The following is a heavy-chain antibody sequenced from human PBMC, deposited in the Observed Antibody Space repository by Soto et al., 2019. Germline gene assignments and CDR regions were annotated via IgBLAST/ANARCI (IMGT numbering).Heavy chain of an antibody. CDR3: ARASSGWYKDAFDI. V-gene: IGHV3-30-3*01. J-gene: IGHJ3*02. CDR2: ISYDGSSK. Sequence: QVQLVESGGGVVQPGRSLRLSCAASGFTFSSYAMHWVRQAPGKGLVWVAVISYDGSSKYYADSVKGRFTISSDNSKNTVYLQMSSLRAEDTAVYYCARASSGWYKDAFDIWGQGTMVTVSS. CDR1: GFTFSSYA. D-gene: IGHD6-19*01.